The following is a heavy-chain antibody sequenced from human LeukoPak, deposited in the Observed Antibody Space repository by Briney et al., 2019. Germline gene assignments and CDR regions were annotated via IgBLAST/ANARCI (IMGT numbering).Heavy chain of an antibody. J-gene: IGHJ4*02. D-gene: IGHD1-26*01. CDR3: AREMVGAIYFDY. CDR1: GFTFSNFG. CDR2: IWYDGSNK. Sequence: PGGSLRLSCAASGFTFSNFGMHWVRQAPGKGLEWVAVIWYDGSNKYYADSVKGRFTISRDNSKNTLYLQMNSLRPDDTGVYYCAREMVGAIYFDYWGQGTLVAVSS. V-gene: IGHV3-30*19.